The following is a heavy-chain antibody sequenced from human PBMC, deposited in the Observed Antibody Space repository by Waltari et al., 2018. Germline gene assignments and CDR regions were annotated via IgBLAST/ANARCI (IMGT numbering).Heavy chain of an antibody. CDR1: AASISSYY. CDR2: IYFSGST. D-gene: IGHD3-10*01. Sequence: QVRLQESGPGLVKPSETLSLTCTVSAASISSYYWSWIRQPPGKGLEWIAYIYFSGSTSHNPSLKSRVAISGDTSKKQFSLRLSSVTAADTAVYYCARGDTSNWFASYFDFWGQGILVSVSS. J-gene: IGHJ4*02. V-gene: IGHV4-59*01. CDR3: ARGDTSNWFASYFDF.